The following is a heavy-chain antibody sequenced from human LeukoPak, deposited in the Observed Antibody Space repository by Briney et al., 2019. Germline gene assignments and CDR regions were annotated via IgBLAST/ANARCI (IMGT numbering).Heavy chain of an antibody. V-gene: IGHV4-39*07. CDR2: IYYSGST. CDR1: GGSISSSSYY. CDR3: AKEVRPTLDYYYYYMDV. Sequence: PSETLSLTCTVSGGSISSSSYYWAWIRQPPGKGLEWIGSIYYSGSTYYNPSLRSRVSMSVDTSKNQFSLRLTSLTAADTAVYYCAKEVRPTLDYYYYYMDVWGKGTTVTVSS. J-gene: IGHJ6*03. D-gene: IGHD3-10*01.